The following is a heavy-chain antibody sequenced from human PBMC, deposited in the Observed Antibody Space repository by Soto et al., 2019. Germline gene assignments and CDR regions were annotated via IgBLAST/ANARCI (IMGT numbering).Heavy chain of an antibody. Sequence: QDQLVQSGVEVKKPGASVKVSCKASGYSFTNYGITWVRQAPGQGFEWMGWISAYNGNTNYAQKFKGRVTLTTDAPTSTACLELRRLRSDDTAVYYCARDRGVAPPVAGNTHYYYYMDVWGKGTTVTVSS. V-gene: IGHV1-18*01. CDR3: ARDRGVAPPVAGNTHYYYYMDV. CDR1: GYSFTNYG. D-gene: IGHD6-19*01. J-gene: IGHJ6*03. CDR2: ISAYNGNT.